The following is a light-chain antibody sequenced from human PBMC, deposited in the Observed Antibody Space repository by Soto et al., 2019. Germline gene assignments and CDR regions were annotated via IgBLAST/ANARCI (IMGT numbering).Light chain of an antibody. CDR3: QQYSRYPWT. CDR1: QTISSW. J-gene: IGKJ1*01. V-gene: IGKV1-5*03. CDR2: KAS. Sequence: DIQMTQSPFTLSASVGDRVTISCRAGQTISSWLAWYQHKPGKAPKLLIYKASTLQTGVPSRFSGSGSGTEFPLTISSLQPDDFATYFCQQYSRYPWTFGQGTKVEIK.